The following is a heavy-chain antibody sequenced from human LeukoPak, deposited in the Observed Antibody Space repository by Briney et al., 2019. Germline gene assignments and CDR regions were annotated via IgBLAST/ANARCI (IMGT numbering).Heavy chain of an antibody. Sequence: PSETLSLTCTVSGGSISTYFWDWIRQPPGKGLEWIGYIYYSGSTTYNPSLKSRVTISVDTSKNQFSLKLRSVTAADTAVYYCARYTSMVAFHAHGFDIWGQGTMVTVSS. D-gene: IGHD5-18*01. V-gene: IGHV4-59*13. CDR2: IYYSGST. CDR1: GGSISTYF. J-gene: IGHJ3*02. CDR3: ARYTSMVAFHAHGFDI.